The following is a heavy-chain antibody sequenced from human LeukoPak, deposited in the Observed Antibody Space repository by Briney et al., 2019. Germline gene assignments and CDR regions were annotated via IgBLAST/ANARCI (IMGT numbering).Heavy chain of an antibody. CDR2: ISSSGSTI. Sequence: GGPLRLSCAASGFTFSSYETNWVRQAPGKGLEWVSYISSSGSTIYYADSVKGRFTISRDNAKNSLYLQMNSLRAEDTAVYYCAKDPYYYDSSGYYWEGNWFDPWGQGTLVTVSS. D-gene: IGHD3-22*01. V-gene: IGHV3-48*03. CDR3: AKDPYYYDSSGYYWEGNWFDP. J-gene: IGHJ5*02. CDR1: GFTFSSYE.